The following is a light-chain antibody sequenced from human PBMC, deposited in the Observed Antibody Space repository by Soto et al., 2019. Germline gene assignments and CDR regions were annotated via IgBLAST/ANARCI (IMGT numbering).Light chain of an antibody. V-gene: IGLV2-23*02. CDR3: CSYAGTSTFV. CDR2: EVS. Sequence: QSALTQPASVSGSPGQSITISCTGTSSDVGSYNLVSWYQQHPGKAPKVMIYEVSKRPSGISYRFSASKSGNTASLTISGLQAEDEADYYCCSYAGTSTFVFGGGTKVTVL. J-gene: IGLJ3*02. CDR1: SSDVGSYNL.